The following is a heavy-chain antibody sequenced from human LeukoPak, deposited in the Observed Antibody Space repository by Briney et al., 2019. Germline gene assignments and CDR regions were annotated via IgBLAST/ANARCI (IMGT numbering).Heavy chain of an antibody. J-gene: IGHJ4*02. CDR1: GYSFTSYW. Sequence: GESLKISCKNSGYSFTSYWIGWVRQMPGKGLEWMGIIYPGDSETRYSPSFQGQVTISVDKSINTAYLQWSSLKASDTAIYYCARRVPTLRFPYYFDYWGQGTLVTVSS. CDR3: ARRVPTLRFPYYFDY. CDR2: IYPGDSET. V-gene: IGHV5-51*01. D-gene: IGHD5-12*01.